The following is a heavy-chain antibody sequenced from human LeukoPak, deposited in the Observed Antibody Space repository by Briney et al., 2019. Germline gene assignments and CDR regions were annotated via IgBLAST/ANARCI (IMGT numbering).Heavy chain of an antibody. CDR1: RFTFSTSA. V-gene: IGHV3-30*04. D-gene: IGHD5-24*01. CDR3: VKDDGWVQYAN. CDR2: ISSDGNNK. J-gene: IGHJ4*02. Sequence: GGSLRLSCAASRFTFSTSAMHWVRQAPGKGLEWVAVISSDGNNKYYADSVKGRFTISRDNSKNTVYLQMNSLSAEDAAVYYCVKDDGWVQYANWGQGTLVTVSS.